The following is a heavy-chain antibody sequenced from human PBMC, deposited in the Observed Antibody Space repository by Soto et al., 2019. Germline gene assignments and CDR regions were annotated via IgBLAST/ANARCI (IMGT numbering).Heavy chain of an antibody. CDR1: GYSFSSYW. D-gene: IGHD3-16*01. Sequence: GESLKISCKGSGYSFSSYWIGWVRQMPGKGLEWMGIIYPGDSDTRYSPSFQGQVTISADKSISTAYLQWSSLKASDTAMYYCARFGAVGTNTIRNAFDIWGQGTMVTVSS. J-gene: IGHJ3*02. V-gene: IGHV5-51*01. CDR3: ARFGAVGTNTIRNAFDI. CDR2: IYPGDSDT.